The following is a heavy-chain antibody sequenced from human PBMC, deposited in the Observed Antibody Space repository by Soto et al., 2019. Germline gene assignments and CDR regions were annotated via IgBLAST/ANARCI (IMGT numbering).Heavy chain of an antibody. CDR2: IIPIFGTA. CDR3: ARDLYDYGGNPDYWYFDL. V-gene: IGHV1-69*13. Sequence: SVKVSCKASGGTFSSYAISWVRQAPGQGLEWMGGIIPIFGTANYAQKFQGRVTITADESTSTAYMELSSLRCEDTAVYYCARDLYDYGGNPDYWYFDLWGRGTLVTVSS. J-gene: IGHJ2*01. CDR1: GGTFSSYA. D-gene: IGHD4-17*01.